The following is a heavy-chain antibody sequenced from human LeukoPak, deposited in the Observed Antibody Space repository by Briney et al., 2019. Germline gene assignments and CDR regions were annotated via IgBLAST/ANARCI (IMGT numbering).Heavy chain of an antibody. D-gene: IGHD5-12*01. J-gene: IGHJ4*02. V-gene: IGHV6-1*01. Sequence: PSQTLSLTCAISGDILSSNSAAWHWIRQSPSRGLEWLGRTYYRSKWYNDYAVSVKSRITINPDTSKNQFSLQLNSVTPEDTAVYYCARDPGAVATSFDYWGQGTLVTVS. CDR1: GDILSSNSAA. CDR2: TYYRSKWYN. CDR3: ARDPGAVATSFDY.